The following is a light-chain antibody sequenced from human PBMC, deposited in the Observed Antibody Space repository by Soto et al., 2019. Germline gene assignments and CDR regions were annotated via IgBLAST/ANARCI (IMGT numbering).Light chain of an antibody. CDR1: QNVYNN. Sequence: EIVMTQSPATLSVSPGEGATLSCKASQNVYNNLAWYQQRPGQPPRLLIYDASSRATGFSARFSGSGYGTEFILTFSSLQSEDFAVYFCQQCRNWPLTFGGGTKV. CDR3: QQCRNWPLT. CDR2: DAS. J-gene: IGKJ4*01. V-gene: IGKV3-15*01.